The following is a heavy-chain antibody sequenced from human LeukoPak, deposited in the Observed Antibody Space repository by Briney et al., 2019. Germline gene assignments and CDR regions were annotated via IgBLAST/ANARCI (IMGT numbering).Heavy chain of an antibody. CDR2: INSGGDST. Sequence: GGSLRLSCAASGFTFSNSAMNWVRQPPGKGLEWVSTINSGGDSTYYADSVKGRFTISRDNSKNTLSLQMNSLSPEYTAIYYCARDHNGPYTFDYWGQGTLVTVSS. V-gene: IGHV3-23*01. CDR3: ARDHNGPYTFDY. D-gene: IGHD2-2*02. J-gene: IGHJ4*02. CDR1: GFTFSNSA.